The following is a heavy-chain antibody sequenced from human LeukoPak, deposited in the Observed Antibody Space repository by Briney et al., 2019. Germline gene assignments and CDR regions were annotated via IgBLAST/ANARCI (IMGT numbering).Heavy chain of an antibody. CDR1: GFTFSSYA. J-gene: IGHJ4*02. D-gene: IGHD3-3*01. CDR3: ARYDFWTVGSGGGIDY. V-gene: IGHV3-30*04. CDR2: ISYDGSNK. Sequence: GGSLRLSCAASGFTFSSYAMHWVRQAPGKGLEWVAVISYDGSNKYYADSVKGRFTISRDNSKNTLYLQMNSLRAEDTAVYYCARYDFWTVGSGGGIDYWGQGTLVTVSS.